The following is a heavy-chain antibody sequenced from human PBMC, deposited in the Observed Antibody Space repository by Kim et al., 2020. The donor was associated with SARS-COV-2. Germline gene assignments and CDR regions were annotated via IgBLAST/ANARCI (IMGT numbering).Heavy chain of an antibody. J-gene: IGHJ6*02. V-gene: IGHV4-4*02. Sequence: SETLSLTCAVSGGSISSSNWWSLVRQPPGKGLEWFGVIYHSGSTNYNPSLKSRVTISVDKSKNQFSLKLSSVTAADTAVYYCASSGDYNFHYYGMDVWGQETTVTVSS. CDR3: ASSGDYNFHYYGMDV. CDR2: IYHSGST. D-gene: IGHD4-17*01. CDR1: GGSISSSNW.